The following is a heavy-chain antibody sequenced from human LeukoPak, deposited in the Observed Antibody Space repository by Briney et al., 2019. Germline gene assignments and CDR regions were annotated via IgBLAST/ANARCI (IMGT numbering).Heavy chain of an antibody. CDR3: ARHIGTYYDFWSGYQGHFDY. Sequence: ESLKISCKGSGYSFTSYWIRWVRQMPGQGLEWMGIIYPGDSDTRYSQSFQGQVTISADKSISTAYLQLSSLKASDTAMYYCARHIGTYYDFWSGYQGHFDYWGQGTLVTVSS. CDR2: IYPGDSDT. CDR1: GYSFTSYW. V-gene: IGHV5-51*01. D-gene: IGHD3-3*01. J-gene: IGHJ4*02.